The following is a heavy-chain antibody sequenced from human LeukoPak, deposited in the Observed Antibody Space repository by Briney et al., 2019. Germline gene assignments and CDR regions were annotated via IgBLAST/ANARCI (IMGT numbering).Heavy chain of an antibody. Sequence: ASVKVSCKASGYTFTSYYMHWVRQAPGQGLEWMGIINPSGGSTNYAQKFQGRVTMTRDTSISTAYMELSRLRSDDTAVYYCARADPAHGMDVWGQGTTVTVSS. CDR2: INPSGGST. J-gene: IGHJ6*02. V-gene: IGHV1-2*02. CDR3: ARADPAHGMDV. CDR1: GYTFTSYY.